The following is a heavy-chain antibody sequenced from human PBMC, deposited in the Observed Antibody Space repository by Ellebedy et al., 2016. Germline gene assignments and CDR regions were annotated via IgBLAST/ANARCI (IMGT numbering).Heavy chain of an antibody. D-gene: IGHD3-22*01. CDR3: ATGWDDISAYTQNN. J-gene: IGHJ4*02. Sequence: GGSLRLXXAASGFTFSRYWMSWVRQAPGKGLEWVANIKKQDGGEKYYVDSVKGRFTISRDNAKNSLYLQMNSLRAEDTAVYYCATGWDDISAYTQNNWGQGTLVTVSS. CDR1: GFTFSRYW. V-gene: IGHV3-7*01. CDR2: IKKQDGGEK.